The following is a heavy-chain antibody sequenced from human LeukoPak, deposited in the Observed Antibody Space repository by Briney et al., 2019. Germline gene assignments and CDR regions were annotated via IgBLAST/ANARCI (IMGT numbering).Heavy chain of an antibody. CDR2: ISGSGGST. CDR3: AKDSGRAFDI. CDR1: GFTFSNYW. V-gene: IGHV3-23*01. J-gene: IGHJ3*02. D-gene: IGHD3-10*01. Sequence: GGSLRLSCAASGFTFSNYWMSWVRQAPGKGLEWVSAISGSGGSTYYADSVKGRFTISRDNSKNTLYLQMNSLRAEDTAVYYCAKDSGRAFDIWGQGTMVTVSS.